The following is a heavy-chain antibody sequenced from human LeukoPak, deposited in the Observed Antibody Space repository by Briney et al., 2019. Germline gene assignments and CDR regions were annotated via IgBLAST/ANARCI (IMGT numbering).Heavy chain of an antibody. Sequence: PGGSLRLSCAASGFTFSNYAMSWVRQAPGKGLEWVSSISGSGGSTYYAGSVKGRFTISRDNSKNTLSLQMNSLRADDTAVYYCAIEDYTGSCHQCRGGLDYCGQGTLVTVSS. J-gene: IGHJ4*02. V-gene: IGHV3-23*01. CDR1: GFTFSNYA. D-gene: IGHD1-26*01. CDR2: ISGSGGST. CDR3: AIEDYTGSCHQCRGGLDY.